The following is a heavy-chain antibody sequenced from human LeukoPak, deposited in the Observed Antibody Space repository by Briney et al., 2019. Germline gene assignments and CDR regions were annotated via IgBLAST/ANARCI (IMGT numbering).Heavy chain of an antibody. Sequence: NAGESLKISCKGSEYSFTNYLIGWVRQMPGKGLEWMGIIYPGDSDTRYSPSFQGQVTISADKSISTAYLQCSSLKASDTAIYYCASPRPGTQLHAFDIWGQGTMVTVSS. V-gene: IGHV5-51*01. CDR3: ASPRPGTQLHAFDI. D-gene: IGHD6-6*01. CDR1: EYSFTNYL. J-gene: IGHJ3*02. CDR2: IYPGDSDT.